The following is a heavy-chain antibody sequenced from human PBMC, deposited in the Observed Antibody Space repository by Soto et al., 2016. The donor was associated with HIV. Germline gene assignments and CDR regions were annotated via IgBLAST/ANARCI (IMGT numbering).Heavy chain of an antibody. Sequence: EVQLVESGGGLVQPGGSLRLSCAASGFTFSSYDMHWVRQATGKGLEWVSAIGTAGDTYYPGSVEGRFTISRENAKNSLYLQMNSLRAGDTAVYYCARRGXIVVRGVISRPTHFDYVGQGTLVTVSS. V-gene: IGHV3-13*04. J-gene: IGHJ4*02. CDR1: GFTFSSYD. CDR2: IGTAGDT. D-gene: IGHD3-10*01. CDR3: ARRGXIVVRGVISRPTHFDY.